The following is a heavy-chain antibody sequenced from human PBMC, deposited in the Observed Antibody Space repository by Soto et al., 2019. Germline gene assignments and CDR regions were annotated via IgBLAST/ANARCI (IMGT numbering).Heavy chain of an antibody. CDR3: AKDTHSSGCNLIDY. V-gene: IGHV1-18*01. CDR2: IGAYNGNT. J-gene: IGHJ4*02. D-gene: IGHD3-22*01. Sequence: PAKASSKDSGYTITSYGISSARQAHGQGLEWMGWIGAYNGNTNYAQKLQGRVTMTTDTSTSTAYMELRSLRVEDTAVFYCAKDTHSSGCNLIDYWGKGTLVTVSS. CDR1: GYTITSYG.